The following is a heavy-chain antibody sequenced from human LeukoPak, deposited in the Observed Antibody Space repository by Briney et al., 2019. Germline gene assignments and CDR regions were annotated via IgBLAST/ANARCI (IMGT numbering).Heavy chain of an antibody. CDR2: IWYDGSNK. CDR3: ARGGQLWFGEVDY. V-gene: IGHV3-33*01. Sequence: PGGSLRLSCAASGFTFSSYGMHWVRQAPGKGLEWVAVIWYDGSNKYYADSVKGRFTISRDNSKNTLYLQMNSLRAEDTAVYYCARGGQLWFGEVDYWGQGTWSPSPQ. D-gene: IGHD3-10*01. CDR1: GFTFSSYG. J-gene: IGHJ4*02.